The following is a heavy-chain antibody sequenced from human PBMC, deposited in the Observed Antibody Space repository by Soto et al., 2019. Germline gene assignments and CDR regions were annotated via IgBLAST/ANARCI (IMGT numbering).Heavy chain of an antibody. J-gene: IGHJ4*02. CDR2: INAGNGNT. CDR1: GYTFTSYA. Sequence: ASVKGSCKASGYTFTSYAMHWVRQAPGQRLEWMGWINAGNGNTKYSQKFQGRVTITRDTSASTAYMELSSLRSEDTAVYYCARPYCGGDCYPGWGSPDYWGQGTLVTVSS. CDR3: ARPYCGGDCYPGWGSPDY. V-gene: IGHV1-3*01. D-gene: IGHD2-21*02.